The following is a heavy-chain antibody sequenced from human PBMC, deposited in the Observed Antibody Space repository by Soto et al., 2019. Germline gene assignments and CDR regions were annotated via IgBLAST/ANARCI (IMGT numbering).Heavy chain of an antibody. Sequence: ASVNVSCTASGYTFSGYSITWVRQAPGQGLEWMGRISGYNGNTNYARTLRDRLTLTTDTSTSTAYMELRSLTSDDTAVYYCARDVFCGGAPACPDMDVWGQGTTVTVSS. CDR1: GYTFSGYS. D-gene: IGHD2-21*01. CDR2: ISGYNGNT. CDR3: ARDVFCGGAPACPDMDV. V-gene: IGHV1-18*04. J-gene: IGHJ6*02.